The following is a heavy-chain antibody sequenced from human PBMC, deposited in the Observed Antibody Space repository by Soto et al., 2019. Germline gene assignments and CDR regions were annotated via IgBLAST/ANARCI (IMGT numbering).Heavy chain of an antibody. Sequence: GGSLRLSCAASGFTFSSYSMNWVRQAPGKGLEWVSSISSSSSYIYYADSVKGRFTISRDNAKNSLYLQMNSLRAEDTAVYYCARPTEESLVREDYYYYGMDVWGQGTTVTVSS. J-gene: IGHJ6*02. V-gene: IGHV3-21*01. CDR2: ISSSSSYI. CDR3: ARPTEESLVREDYYYYGMDV. D-gene: IGHD3-10*01. CDR1: GFTFSSYS.